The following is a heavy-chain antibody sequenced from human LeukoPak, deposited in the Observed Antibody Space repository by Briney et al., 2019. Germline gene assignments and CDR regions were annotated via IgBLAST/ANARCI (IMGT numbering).Heavy chain of an antibody. CDR1: GYTFTGYY. D-gene: IGHD3-10*01. CDR2: INPSSGGT. CDR3: ARGRFGELKFDY. Sequence: ASVKVSCKASGYTFTGYYMHWVRQAPGQGLEWMGWINPSSGGTNYAQKFQGRVTMTRDTSISTAYMELSRLRSDDTAVYYCARGRFGELKFDYWGQGTLVTVSS. V-gene: IGHV1-2*02. J-gene: IGHJ4*02.